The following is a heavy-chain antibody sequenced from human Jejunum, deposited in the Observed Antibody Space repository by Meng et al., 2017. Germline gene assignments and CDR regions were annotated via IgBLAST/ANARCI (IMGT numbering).Heavy chain of an antibody. D-gene: IGHD3-3*01. CDR1: GFTFSNYA. CDR2: IDDSGCSA. CDR3: ARSFRNNDARSGYYSFDY. V-gene: IGHV3-23*01. J-gene: IGHJ4*02. Sequence: GGSLRLSCASSGFTFSNYAMSWVRQAPGKGLEWVSSIDDSGCSANYADSVKGRFTVSRDNSENTVLLQMSSLRAEDTAVYYCARSFRNNDARSGYYSFDYWGQGTLVTVSS.